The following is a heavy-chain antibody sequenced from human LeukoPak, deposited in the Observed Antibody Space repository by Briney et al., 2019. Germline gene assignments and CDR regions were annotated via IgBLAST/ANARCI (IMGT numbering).Heavy chain of an antibody. CDR2: IYTSGST. Sequence: SETLSLTCTVSGGSIGSYYWSWIRQPAGKGLERIGRIYTSGSTNYNPSLKSRVTMSVDTSKNQFSLKLSSVTAADTAVYYCARHFMVRGVIYYFDYWGQGTLVTVSS. J-gene: IGHJ4*02. D-gene: IGHD3-10*01. V-gene: IGHV4-4*07. CDR3: ARHFMVRGVIYYFDY. CDR1: GGSIGSYY.